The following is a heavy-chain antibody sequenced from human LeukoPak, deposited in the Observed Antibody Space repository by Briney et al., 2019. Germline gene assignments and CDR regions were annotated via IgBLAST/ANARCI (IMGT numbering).Heavy chain of an antibody. CDR1: GYSINNYW. D-gene: IGHD2-15*01. CDR2: IYPADSDI. Sequence: GESLKISCKGSGYSINNYWIGWVRQMPGKGLEWMGIIYPADSDIRYSPSFQGQVTTSADKSISTAYLQWSSLKASDTAMYYCARQEYCSGGSCYTWFDPRGQGTLVIVSS. CDR3: ARQEYCSGGSCYTWFDP. V-gene: IGHV5-51*01. J-gene: IGHJ5*02.